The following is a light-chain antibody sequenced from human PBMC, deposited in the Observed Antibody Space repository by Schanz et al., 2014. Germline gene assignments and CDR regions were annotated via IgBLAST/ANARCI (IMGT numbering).Light chain of an antibody. J-gene: IGLJ3*02. CDR3: SSYTSSSTQV. V-gene: IGLV2-14*01. Sequence: QSALTQPASVSGSPGQSITISCTGTSSDVGAYNYVSWYQQHPGKAPKLMIYDVSNRPSGIYNRFSGSKSGNTASLTISGLQAEDEADYYCSSYTSSSTQVFGGGTKLTVL. CDR1: SSDVGAYNY. CDR2: DVS.